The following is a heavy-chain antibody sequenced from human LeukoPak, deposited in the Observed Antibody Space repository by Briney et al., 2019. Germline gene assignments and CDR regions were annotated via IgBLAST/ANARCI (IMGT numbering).Heavy chain of an antibody. CDR2: IYYSGST. CDR3: ARASGYYDSSGYHINYFDY. CDR1: GGSISSSSYY. J-gene: IGHJ4*02. D-gene: IGHD3-22*01. V-gene: IGHV4-39*01. Sequence: PSETLSLTCTVSGGSISSSSYYWGWIRQPPGKGLEWIGSIYYSGSTYYNPSLKSRVTISVDTSKNQFSLMLSSVTAADTAVYYCARASGYYDSSGYHINYFDYWGQGTLVTVSS.